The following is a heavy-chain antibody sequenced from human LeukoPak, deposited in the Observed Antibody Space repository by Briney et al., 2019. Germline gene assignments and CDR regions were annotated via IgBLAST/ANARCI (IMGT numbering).Heavy chain of an antibody. CDR1: GFSFSPYW. V-gene: IGHV3-7*01. J-gene: IGHJ3*01. CDR2: IEKHGSAD. Sequence: RGSLRLSCVGSGFSFSPYWMSWVRQAPGKGLEWLANIEKHGSADYYVDSVKGRFTISRDNAKNSLSLQLDSLRVEDTAVYYCAREVPGVMVAFDLWGQGTMVTVSP. D-gene: IGHD2-2*01. CDR3: AREVPGVMVAFDL.